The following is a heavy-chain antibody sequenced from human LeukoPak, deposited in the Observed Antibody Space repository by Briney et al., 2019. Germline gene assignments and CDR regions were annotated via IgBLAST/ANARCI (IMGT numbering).Heavy chain of an antibody. J-gene: IGHJ4*02. V-gene: IGHV3-49*04. CDR2: IRGRVYGATT. Sequence: GGSLRLSCTTSGFIFGDYAMSWVRQAPGKGLEWVSLIRGRVYGATTEYAASVKGRFAMSRDDSKSIAYLQMYSLKSEDTAMYYCSRERAGVFQYWGQGILVTVSS. CDR1: GFIFGDYA. CDR3: SRERAGVFQY.